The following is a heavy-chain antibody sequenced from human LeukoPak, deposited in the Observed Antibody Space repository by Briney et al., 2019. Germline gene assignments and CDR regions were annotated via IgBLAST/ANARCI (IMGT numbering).Heavy chain of an antibody. CDR3: ARDGVAVAGTDYYGMDV. CDR1: GGTFSSYA. V-gene: IGHV1-69*13. D-gene: IGHD6-19*01. CDR2: IIPIFGTA. J-gene: IGHJ6*02. Sequence: ASVKVSCTASGGTFSSYAISWVRQAPGQGLEWMGGIIPIFGTANYAQKFQGRVTITADESTSTAYMELSSLRSEDTAVYYCARDGVAVAGTDYYGMDVWGQGTTVTVSS.